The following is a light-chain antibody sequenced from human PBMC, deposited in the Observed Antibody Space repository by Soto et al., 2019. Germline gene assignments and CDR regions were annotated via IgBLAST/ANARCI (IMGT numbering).Light chain of an antibody. Sequence: DIQMTQSPSSLSASVGDRVTIICQASQDITNYLNWYQQKPGKAPNLLIHDSSNLETGVPSRFSGSGTGTYFSFTISSLQPEDIATYYCQQYDTLPLTFGQGTRLESK. J-gene: IGKJ5*01. CDR2: DSS. V-gene: IGKV1-33*01. CDR3: QQYDTLPLT. CDR1: QDITNY.